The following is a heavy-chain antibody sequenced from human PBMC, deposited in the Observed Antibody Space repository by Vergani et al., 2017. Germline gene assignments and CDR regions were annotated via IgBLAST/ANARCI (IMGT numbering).Heavy chain of an antibody. Sequence: EVQLVESGGGLVQPGGSLRLYCAASGFIFSIYTTNWVRQAPGKGLEWVSYISSSGNTIYYADAVKGRFTISRDNAKNSLYLQMNSLRAEDTAVYYCARAAYYYERVGGVWGQGTTVSVS. V-gene: IGHV3-48*01. CDR1: GFIFSIYT. D-gene: IGHD3-22*01. J-gene: IGHJ6*02. CDR2: ISSSGNTI. CDR3: ARAAYYYERVGGV.